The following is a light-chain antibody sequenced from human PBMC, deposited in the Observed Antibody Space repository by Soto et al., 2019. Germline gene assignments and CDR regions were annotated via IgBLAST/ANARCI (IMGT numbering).Light chain of an antibody. Sequence: DIQMTQSPSSLSASVGDRVTITCRTSQPISDYLNWYQQKPGKAPSLLIYTASSLKRGVPSRFSGSGSGTDFTLTISSLQPEDFATYYCQQSYRTFGPGTKVDIK. CDR3: QQSYRT. CDR1: QPISDY. CDR2: TAS. V-gene: IGKV1-39*01. J-gene: IGKJ3*01.